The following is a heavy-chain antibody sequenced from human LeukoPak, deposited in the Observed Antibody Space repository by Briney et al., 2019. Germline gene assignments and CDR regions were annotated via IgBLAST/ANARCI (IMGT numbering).Heavy chain of an antibody. J-gene: IGHJ6*04. V-gene: IGHV3-30*04. D-gene: IGHD2-2*01. Sequence: GGSLRLSCAASGFTFSSYAMHWVRQAPGKGLEWVAVISYDGSNKYYADSVKGRFTISRDNSKNTLYLQMNSLRAEDTAVYYCARARSKGCSSTRCYGSSYYYYGMDVWGKGTTVTVSS. CDR3: ARARSKGCSSTRCYGSSYYYYGMDV. CDR2: ISYDGSNK. CDR1: GFTFSSYA.